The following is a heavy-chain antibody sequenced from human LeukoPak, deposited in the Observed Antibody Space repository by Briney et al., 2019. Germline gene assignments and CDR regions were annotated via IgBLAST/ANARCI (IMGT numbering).Heavy chain of an antibody. CDR2: IYYSGST. V-gene: IGHV4-61*01. Sequence: PSETLSLTCTVSGGSISSGSYYWSWIRQPPGKGLEWIGYIYYSGSTNYNPSLKSRVTISVDTSKNQFSLKLSSVTAADTAVYYCASSTSGDILFDPWGQGTLVTVSS. J-gene: IGHJ5*02. D-gene: IGHD6-6*01. CDR1: GGSISSGSYY. CDR3: ASSTSGDILFDP.